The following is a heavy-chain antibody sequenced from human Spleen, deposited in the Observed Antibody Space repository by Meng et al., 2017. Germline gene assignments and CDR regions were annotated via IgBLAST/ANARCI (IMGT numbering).Heavy chain of an antibody. CDR1: GGSFSGYY. D-gene: IGHD2-2*01. V-gene: IGHV4-34*01. J-gene: IGHJ6*02. CDR3: ARDRGGVPRGYYYYGMDV. Sequence: SETLSLTCAVYGGSFSGYYWSWIRQPPGKGLEWIGEINHSGSTNYNPSLKSRVTISVDTSKNQFSLKLSSVTAADTAVYYYARDRGGVPRGYYYYGMDVWGQGTTVTVSS. CDR2: INHSGST.